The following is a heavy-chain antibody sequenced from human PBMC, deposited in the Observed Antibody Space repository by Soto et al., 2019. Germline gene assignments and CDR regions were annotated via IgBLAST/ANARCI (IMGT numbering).Heavy chain of an antibody. J-gene: IGHJ4*02. V-gene: IGHV4-4*02. CDR1: GVSISSGNW. CDR2: IFHDGTA. Sequence: SETLSLTCAVSGVSISSGNWWTWVRQTPQRGQEYIGKIFHDGTANYYPSFERRVAISVDTSKNQFSLKLTSVTAADTAIYFCARLVYDTRLNFMYFDFWGQGALVTVSP. CDR3: ARLVYDTRLNFMYFDF. D-gene: IGHD3-22*01.